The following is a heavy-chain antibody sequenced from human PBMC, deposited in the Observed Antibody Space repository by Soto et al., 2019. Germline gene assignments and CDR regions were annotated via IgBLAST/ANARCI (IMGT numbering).Heavy chain of an antibody. Sequence: LSLTCTVSGGSISSSSYYWGWIRQPPGKGLEWIGSIYYSGSTYYNPSLKSRVTISVDTSKNQFSLKLSSVTAADTAVYYCARQRYSSSWYLHYYYGMDVWGQGTTVTVSS. CDR2: IYYSGST. CDR1: GGSISSSSYY. J-gene: IGHJ6*02. CDR3: ARQRYSSSWYLHYYYGMDV. V-gene: IGHV4-39*01. D-gene: IGHD6-13*01.